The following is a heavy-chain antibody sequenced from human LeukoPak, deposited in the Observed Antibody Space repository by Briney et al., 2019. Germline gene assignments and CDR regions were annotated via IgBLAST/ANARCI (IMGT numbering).Heavy chain of an antibody. CDR3: ATGDYDYIWGSYRSGLDY. CDR1: GFTFSSYA. Sequence: AGGSLRLSCAASGFTFSSYAMSWVRQAPGKGLEWVSAISGSGGSTYYADSVKGRFTISRDNSKNTLYLQMNSLRAEDTAVYYCATGDYDYIWGSYRSGLDYWGQGTLVTVSS. CDR2: ISGSGGST. D-gene: IGHD3-16*02. V-gene: IGHV3-23*01. J-gene: IGHJ4*02.